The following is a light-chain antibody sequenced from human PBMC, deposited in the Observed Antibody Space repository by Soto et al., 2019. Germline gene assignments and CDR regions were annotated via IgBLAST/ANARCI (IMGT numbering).Light chain of an antibody. Sequence: EIVMTQSPATLSVSPGERATLSCRASQSISSNLAWYQQKPGQAPRLLIYGASIRATGIPARFSGSGSGTVFTLTISSLQSEDSAIYYCQQYNKWPAFTFGQGTKLDIK. CDR1: QSISSN. J-gene: IGKJ2*01. V-gene: IGKV3-15*01. CDR3: QQYNKWPAFT. CDR2: GAS.